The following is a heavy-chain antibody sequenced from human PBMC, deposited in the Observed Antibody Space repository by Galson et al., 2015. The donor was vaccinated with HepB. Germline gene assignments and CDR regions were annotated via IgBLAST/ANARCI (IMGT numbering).Heavy chain of an antibody. J-gene: IGHJ4*02. Sequence: SVKVSCKASGYTFTGYYMHWVRQAPGQGLEWMGWINPNSGGTNYAQKSQGRVTMTRDTSISTAYMELSRLRSDDTAVYYCARAGYYYDSSGYYRFIDYWGQGTLVTVSS. D-gene: IGHD3-22*01. V-gene: IGHV1-2*02. CDR3: ARAGYYYDSSGYYRFIDY. CDR2: INPNSGGT. CDR1: GYTFTGYY.